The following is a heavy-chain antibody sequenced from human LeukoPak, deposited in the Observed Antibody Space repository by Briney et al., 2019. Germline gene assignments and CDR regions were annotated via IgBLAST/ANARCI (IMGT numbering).Heavy chain of an antibody. CDR2: IYYSGST. CDR1: GGSISSSSYY. J-gene: IGHJ3*02. V-gene: IGHV4-39*01. CDR3: ARHGTYSSNNDAFDI. Sequence: SETPSLTCTVSGGSISSSSYYWGWIRQPPGKGLEWIGSIYYSGSTYYNPSLKSRVTISVDTSKNQFSLKLSSVTAADTAVYYCARHGTYSSNNDAFDIWGQGTMVTVSS. D-gene: IGHD6-13*01.